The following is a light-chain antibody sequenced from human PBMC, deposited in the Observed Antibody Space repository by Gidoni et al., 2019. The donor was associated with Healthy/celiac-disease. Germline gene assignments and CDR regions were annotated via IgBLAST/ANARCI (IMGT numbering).Light chain of an antibody. CDR1: SSNIGSNT. CDR2: SNN. Sequence: QSLLTQPPSASGTPGHRVTISCSGSSSNIGSNTVNWYQHLPGTAPKLLIYSNNQRPSGVPDRFSGSKSGTSASLAISGLQSEDEADYYCAAWDDSLNAWVFGGGTKLTVL. V-gene: IGLV1-44*01. CDR3: AAWDDSLNAWV. J-gene: IGLJ3*02.